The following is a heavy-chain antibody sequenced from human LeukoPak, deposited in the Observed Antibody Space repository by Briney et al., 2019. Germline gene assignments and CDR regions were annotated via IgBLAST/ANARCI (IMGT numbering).Heavy chain of an antibody. Sequence: PGGSLRLSCEASGFTFSAYFMHWVRQAPGKGLEWVAVIASDGSHTFYVESVKGRFTISRDNSKNTLYLQMSSLRAEDTAVYFCARERQDTIVHSGAFDIWGQGTMVNVSS. CDR2: IASDGSHT. V-gene: IGHV3-30-3*01. D-gene: IGHD3-10*01. J-gene: IGHJ3*02. CDR1: GFTFSAYF. CDR3: ARERQDTIVHSGAFDI.